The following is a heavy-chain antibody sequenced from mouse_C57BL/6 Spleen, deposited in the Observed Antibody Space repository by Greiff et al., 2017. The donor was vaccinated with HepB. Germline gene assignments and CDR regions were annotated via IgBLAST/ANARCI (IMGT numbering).Heavy chain of an antibody. J-gene: IGHJ2*01. V-gene: IGHV1-69*01. CDR3: ARFRTGTDY. CDR1: GYTFTSYW. D-gene: IGHD4-1*01. CDR2: IDPSDSYT. Sequence: QVQLQQPGAELVMPGASVKLSCKASGYTFTSYWMHWVKQRPGQGLEWIGEIDPSDSYTNYNQKFKGKSTLTVDKSSSTAYMQLSSLTSEDSAVYYCARFRTGTDYWGQGTTLTVSS.